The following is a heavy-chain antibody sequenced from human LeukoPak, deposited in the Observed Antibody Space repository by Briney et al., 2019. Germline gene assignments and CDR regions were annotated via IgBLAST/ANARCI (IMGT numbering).Heavy chain of an antibody. CDR1: TSR. D-gene: IGHD3-22*01. V-gene: IGHV1-18*01. J-gene: IGHJ5*01. CDR2: IGTYGGDT. CDR3: ARDLWNFYDDSGYNRDFDS. Sequence: ASVKVSCKATSRISWVRQAPGQGLEWMGWIGTYGGDTYYAQKFQGRITVTTDTSTSTVYIELGNPRSDDTAVYYCARDLWNFYDDSGYNRDFDSWGQGTLVTVSS.